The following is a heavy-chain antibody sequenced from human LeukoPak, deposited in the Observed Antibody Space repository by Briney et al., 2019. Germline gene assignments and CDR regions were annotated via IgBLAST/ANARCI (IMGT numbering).Heavy chain of an antibody. V-gene: IGHV3-7*01. CDR2: INQDGSVQ. CDR1: GFTLSNCW. Sequence: TGGSLRLSCAASGFTLSNCWMTWFRQAPGKGLEWVANINQDGSVQSYVDSVKGRFTISKDNAKNSLYLQMNSLRAEDTAVYYCARAEITIFGVVTLPYYYYGMDVWGQGTTVTVSS. J-gene: IGHJ6*02. CDR3: ARAEITIFGVVTLPYYYYGMDV. D-gene: IGHD3-3*01.